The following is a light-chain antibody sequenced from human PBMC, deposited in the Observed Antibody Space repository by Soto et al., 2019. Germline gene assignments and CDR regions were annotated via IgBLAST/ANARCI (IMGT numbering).Light chain of an antibody. V-gene: IGKV1-8*01. J-gene: IGKJ1*01. CDR2: AAS. CDR3: QQYYSYPRT. Sequence: AIRMTKSPSSLSASTGDRVTITCRASQGISSYLAWYQQKPGKAPKLLIYAASTLQSGVPSRFSGSGSGKDFTLTISCLQSEDFATYYCQQYYSYPRTFGQGTKVEIK. CDR1: QGISSY.